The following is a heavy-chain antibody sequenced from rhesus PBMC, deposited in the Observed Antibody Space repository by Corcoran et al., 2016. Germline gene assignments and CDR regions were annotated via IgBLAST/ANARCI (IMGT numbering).Heavy chain of an antibody. CDR2: VYSITART. V-gene: IGHV4-143*01. J-gene: IGHJ6*01. D-gene: IGHD2-39*02. CDR3: ARQGYTDHLGGLDS. Sequence: QVQLQESGPGLVKPSETLSLTCTVSGGSISGYYNWNWIRQSPGKGLGVMGAVYSITARTNYNPALKVRVTIAKDTSKNQFSLRLPAGTAADTAVYYCARQGYTDHLGGLDSWGQGVVVTVSS. CDR1: GGSISGYYN.